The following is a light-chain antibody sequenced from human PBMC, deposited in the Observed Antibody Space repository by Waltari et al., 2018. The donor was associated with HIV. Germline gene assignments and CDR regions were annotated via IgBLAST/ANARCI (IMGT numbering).Light chain of an antibody. CDR3: ATWDDSLSGVL. Sequence: SVLTQPPPASGTPGQRVTLSSSGSSSNIGSHSVFRYQQLPGTAPKLLMHRNHQRPSGVPDRFPDSTSGTSASLAISGLRSEDEADYYCATWDDSLSGVLFGGGTKLTVL. J-gene: IGLJ2*01. CDR2: RNH. V-gene: IGLV1-47*01. CDR1: SSNIGSHS.